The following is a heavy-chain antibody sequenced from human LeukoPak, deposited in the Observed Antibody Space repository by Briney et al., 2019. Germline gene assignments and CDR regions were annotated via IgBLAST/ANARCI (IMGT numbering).Heavy chain of an antibody. J-gene: IGHJ4*02. D-gene: IGHD3-10*01. CDR2: IKQDGSEK. Sequence: PGGSLRLSCAASGFTFSSYWMNWVRQAPGKGLEWVANIKQDGSEKYYVDSLKGRFTISRDNAKNSLYLQMNSLRAEDTAVYYCARDSVVRGAPEFDYWGQGTLVTVSS. CDR3: ARDSVVRGAPEFDY. V-gene: IGHV3-7*01. CDR1: GFTFSSYW.